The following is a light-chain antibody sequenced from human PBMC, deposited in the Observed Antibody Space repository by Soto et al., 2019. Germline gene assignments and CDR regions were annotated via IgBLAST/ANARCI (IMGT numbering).Light chain of an antibody. CDR1: SSNIGAGSD. CDR3: QTYDIILTGSYV. CDR2: INK. V-gene: IGLV1-40*01. Sequence: QSVLTQPPSVSGAPGQTVTISCTGTSSNIGAGSDVHWYQQLPGAAPKLLIYINKNRPSGVPDRFSGSKSGSSASLAITGLQAEDEADYYCQTYDIILTGSYVFATGTNVTVL. J-gene: IGLJ1*01.